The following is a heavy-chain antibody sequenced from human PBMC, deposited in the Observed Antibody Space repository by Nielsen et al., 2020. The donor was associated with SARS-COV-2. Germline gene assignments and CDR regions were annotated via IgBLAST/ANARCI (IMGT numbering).Heavy chain of an antibody. CDR2: IYSGGST. Sequence: GESLKISCAASGFTVSSNYMSWVRQAPGKGLEWVSVIYSGGSTYYADSVKGRFTISRDNSKNTLYLQMSSLRAEDTAVYYCARVEFDIYDYWGQGSLVTVSS. V-gene: IGHV3-66*01. CDR1: GFTVSSNY. J-gene: IGHJ4*02. CDR3: ARVEFDIYDY. D-gene: IGHD3-9*01.